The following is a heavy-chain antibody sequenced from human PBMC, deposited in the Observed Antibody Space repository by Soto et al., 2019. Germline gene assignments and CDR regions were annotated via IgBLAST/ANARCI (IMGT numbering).Heavy chain of an antibody. V-gene: IGHV4-34*01. CDR2: INHSGST. CDR1: GGSFSGYY. Sequence: PSETLSLTCAVYGGSFSGYYWSWIRQPPGKGLEWIGEINHSGSTNYNPSLKSRVTISVDTSKNQFSLKLSSVTAADTAVYYCASGAKLWFVLSSVWFDPWGQGALVTVSS. CDR3: ASGAKLWFVLSSVWFDP. J-gene: IGHJ5*02. D-gene: IGHD3-10*01.